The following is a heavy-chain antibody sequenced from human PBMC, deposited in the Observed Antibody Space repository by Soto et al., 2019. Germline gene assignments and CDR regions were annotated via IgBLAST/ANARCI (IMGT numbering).Heavy chain of an antibody. J-gene: IGHJ5*02. CDR1: GGSFSGYY. D-gene: IGHD2-2*01. CDR2: INHSGST. V-gene: IGHV4-34*01. Sequence: SETLSLTCAVNGGSFSGYYWSWIRQPPGKELEWIGEINHSGSTNYNPSLKSRVTISVDTSKNQFSLKLSSVTAADTAVYYCARGRIVVVPAARHNWFDPWGQGTLVTVSS. CDR3: ARGRIVVVPAARHNWFDP.